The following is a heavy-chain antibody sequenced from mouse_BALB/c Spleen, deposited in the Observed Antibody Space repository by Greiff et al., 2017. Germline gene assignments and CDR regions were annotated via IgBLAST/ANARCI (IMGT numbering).Heavy chain of an antibody. CDR1: GYTFTDYW. J-gene: IGHJ2*01. D-gene: IGHD2-10*02. CDR2: IDTSDSYT. V-gene: IGHV1-69*01. CDR3: ARSGYGNYRFDY. Sequence: QVHVKQPGAELVMPGASVKMSCKASGYTFTDYWMHWVKQRPGQGLEWIGAIDTSDSYTSYNQKFKGKATLTVDESSSTAYMQLSSLTSEDSAVYYCARSGYGNYRFDYWGQGTTLTVSS.